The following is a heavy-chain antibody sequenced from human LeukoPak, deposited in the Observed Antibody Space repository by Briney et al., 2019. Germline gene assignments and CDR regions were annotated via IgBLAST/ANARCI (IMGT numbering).Heavy chain of an antibody. CDR1: GFSFSKYW. J-gene: IGHJ4*02. CDR3: AKTLNSGTYQPNDY. CDR2: INIDGSNR. Sequence: GALRLSCAASGFSFSKYWMHWVRQAPGKGLVWVSRINIDGSNRDYAESVRGRFTISRDNAKNTLYLQMNSLRAEDTAIYYCAKTLNSGTYQPNDYWGQGTLVTVSS. V-gene: IGHV3-74*01. D-gene: IGHD1-26*01.